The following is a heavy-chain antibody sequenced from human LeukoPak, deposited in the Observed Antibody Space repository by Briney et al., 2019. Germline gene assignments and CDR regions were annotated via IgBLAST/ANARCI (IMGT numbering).Heavy chain of an antibody. Sequence: SQTLSLTCTVSGGAISSGDYYWSWIRQPPGKGLEWIGEINHSGSTNYNPSLKSRVTISVDTSKNQFSLKLSSVTAADTAVYYCARGWYQLLWVDYWGQGTLVTVSS. V-gene: IGHV4-30-4*08. CDR1: GGAISSGDYY. CDR2: INHSGST. D-gene: IGHD2-2*01. J-gene: IGHJ4*02. CDR3: ARGWYQLLWVDY.